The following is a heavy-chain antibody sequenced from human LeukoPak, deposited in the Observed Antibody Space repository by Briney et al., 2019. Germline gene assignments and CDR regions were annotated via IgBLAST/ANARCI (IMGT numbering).Heavy chain of an antibody. CDR2: IFYSGNT. V-gene: IGHV4-59*01. CDR3: ARTNGGFVVD. CDR1: GGSIRSYY. Sequence: PSETLSLICAVSGGSIRSYYWTWIRQPPGKGLEYIGYIFYSGNTNYNPSLKSRVTISVNTSKNQFSVKLSSVTAADTAVYYCARTNGGFVVDWGQGTLVTVSS. J-gene: IGHJ4*02. D-gene: IGHD2-2*01.